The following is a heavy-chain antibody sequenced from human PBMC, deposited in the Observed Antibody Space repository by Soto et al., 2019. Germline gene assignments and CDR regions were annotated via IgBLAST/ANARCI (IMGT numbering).Heavy chain of an antibody. Sequence: QVQLVQSGAEVKKPGSSVKVSCKASGGTFSSYTISWVRQAPGQGLEWMGRIIPILGIANYAQKFQGRVTIPAAKSSRAAYMELSSLRSEDTAVYYCVHYYDSSGPVVCMDVRGQGTTGSVSS. V-gene: IGHV1-69*02. D-gene: IGHD3-22*01. J-gene: IGHJ6*02. CDR2: IIPILGIA. CDR1: GGTFSSYT. CDR3: VHYYDSSGPVVCMDV.